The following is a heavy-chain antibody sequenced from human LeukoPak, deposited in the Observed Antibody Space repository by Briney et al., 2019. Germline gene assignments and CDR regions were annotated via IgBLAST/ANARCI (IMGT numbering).Heavy chain of an antibody. CDR3: THSDRDYDILTGYYTYYYFDY. V-gene: IGHV2-5*02. CDR1: GFSLTTSGVG. J-gene: IGHJ4*02. D-gene: IGHD3-9*01. Sequence: SGPTMVTPTQTLTLTCTFSGFSLTTSGVGVGWIRQLPGNALEWPALISWVDDKRSSPSLNTSLTTTQHTSNNQVALTITNTAPVDTATYYCTHSDRDYDILTGYYTYYYFDYWGQGTLVTVSS. CDR2: ISWVDDK.